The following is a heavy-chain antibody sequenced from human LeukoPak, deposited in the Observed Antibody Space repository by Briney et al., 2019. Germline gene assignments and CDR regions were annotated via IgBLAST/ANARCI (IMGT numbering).Heavy chain of an antibody. V-gene: IGHV4-59*08. D-gene: IGHD3-16*02. Sequence: SETLSLTCALSGDSFSSGYWNWNRQPPGKGLEWIGYIYYSGTTNSNPSLESRVTVSVDTPKKYCSLKLTSVTAADTAVYYCARLEITFGGVIAAWGQGTLVTVSS. CDR3: ARLEITFGGVIAA. CDR2: IYYSGTT. CDR1: GDSFSSGY. J-gene: IGHJ5*02.